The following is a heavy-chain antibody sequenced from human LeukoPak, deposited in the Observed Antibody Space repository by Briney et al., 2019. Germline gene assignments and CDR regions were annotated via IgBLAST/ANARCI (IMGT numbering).Heavy chain of an antibody. D-gene: IGHD3-22*01. J-gene: IGHJ4*02. V-gene: IGHV1-2*02. CDR1: GYTFTGYY. CDR2: INPNSGGT. CDR3: ARDYYDSSGYYYVPDY. Sequence: SVKVSCKASGYTFTGYYMHWVRQAPGQGLEWMGWINPNSGGTNYAQKFQGRVTMTRDTSISTAYMELSRLRSDDTAVYYCARDYYDSSGYYYVPDYWGQGTLVTVSS.